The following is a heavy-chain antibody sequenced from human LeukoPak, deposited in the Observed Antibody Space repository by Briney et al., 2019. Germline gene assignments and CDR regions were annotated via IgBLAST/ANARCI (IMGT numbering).Heavy chain of an antibody. J-gene: IGHJ5*02. V-gene: IGHV3-21*01. CDR1: GFTFSSYS. CDR3: ARDSLGGYYYGPDWFDP. D-gene: IGHD3-10*01. Sequence: GGSLRLSCAASGFTFSSYSMNWVRQAPGKGLEWVSSISSSSSYIYYADSVKGRFTISRDNAKNSLYLQMNSLRAEDTAVYYCARDSLGGYYYGPDWFDPWGQGTLVTVSS. CDR2: ISSSSSYI.